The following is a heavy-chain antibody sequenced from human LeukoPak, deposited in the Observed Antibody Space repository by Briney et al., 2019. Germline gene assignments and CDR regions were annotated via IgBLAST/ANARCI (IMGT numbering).Heavy chain of an antibody. J-gene: IGHJ6*02. CDR1: GGSISSSNYF. CDR3: ARQLYSSATV. V-gene: IGHV4-39*01. D-gene: IGHD6-25*01. Sequence: SETLSLTCTVSGGSISSSNYFWGWIRQPPGKGLEWFGNIYYSGSTYYNPSLKSRVTISVDTSKNQFSLQLSSVTVADTAVYYCARQLYSSATVWGQGTTVTVSS. CDR2: IYYSGST.